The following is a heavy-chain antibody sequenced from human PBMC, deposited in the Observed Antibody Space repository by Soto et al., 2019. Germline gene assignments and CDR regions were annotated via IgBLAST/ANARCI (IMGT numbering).Heavy chain of an antibody. CDR3: ARGKTKGYCSGGSCYSIAWFDP. V-gene: IGHV4-34*01. D-gene: IGHD2-15*01. CDR2: INHSGST. CDR1: GGSFSGYY. J-gene: IGHJ5*02. Sequence: PSETLSLTCAVYGGSFSGYYWSWIRQPPGKGLEWIGEINHSGSTNYNPSLKSRVTISVDTSKNQFSLKLSSVTAADTAVYYCARGKTKGYCSGGSCYSIAWFDPWGQGTLVTVSS.